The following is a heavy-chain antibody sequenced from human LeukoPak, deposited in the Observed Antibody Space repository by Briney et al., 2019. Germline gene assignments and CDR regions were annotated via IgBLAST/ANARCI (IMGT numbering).Heavy chain of an antibody. V-gene: IGHV3-48*04. J-gene: IGHJ6*03. Sequence: GGSLRLSCAASGFAFSSYAMSWVRQAPGKGLEWVSYISSSGSTIYYADSVKGRFTISRDNAKNSLYLQMNSLRAEDTAVYYCARGSLPHHYYYMDVWGKGTTVTISS. CDR3: ARGSLPHHYYYMDV. CDR1: GFAFSSYA. CDR2: ISSSGSTI. D-gene: IGHD3-16*02.